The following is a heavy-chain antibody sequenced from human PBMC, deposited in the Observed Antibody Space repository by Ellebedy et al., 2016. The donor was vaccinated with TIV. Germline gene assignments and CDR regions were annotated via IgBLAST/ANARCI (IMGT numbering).Heavy chain of an antibody. CDR1: GFTFSTNW. Sequence: GGSLRLSCAASGFTFSTNWMHWARQAAGKGLVWVSRIDPDGNIICYADSVKGRFTISRDNAKNTLYLQMNSLRAEDTAVYYCARGSRVLDYWGQGTLVTVSS. V-gene: IGHV3-74*01. J-gene: IGHJ4*02. CDR2: IDPDGNII. CDR3: ARGSRVLDY.